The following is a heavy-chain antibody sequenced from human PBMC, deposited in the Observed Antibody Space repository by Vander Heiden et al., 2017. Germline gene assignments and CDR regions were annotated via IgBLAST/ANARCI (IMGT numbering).Heavy chain of an antibody. D-gene: IGHD3-10*01. CDR1: GYSFHAYY. CDR3: ARVPNYGSTHFDY. Sequence: QVHLVQSGAEVKKPGASVKVSCKASGYSFHAYYIHWVRQAPGQGLEWMGWVNPNGGATDSTQKFQGRVTMTRDTSINTVYMELSRLTSDDTAVYYCARVPNYGSTHFDYWGQGTLVTVSS. V-gene: IGHV1-2*02. J-gene: IGHJ4*02. CDR2: VNPNGGAT.